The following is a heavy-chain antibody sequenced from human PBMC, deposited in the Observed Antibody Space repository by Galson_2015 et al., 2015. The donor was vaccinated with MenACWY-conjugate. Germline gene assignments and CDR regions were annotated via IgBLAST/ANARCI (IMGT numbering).Heavy chain of an antibody. D-gene: IGHD3-3*02. CDR3: ARGVNLACMSGY. V-gene: IGHV4-59*01. J-gene: IGHJ4*02. CDR1: GGSINSYY. Sequence: SETLSLTCTVSGGSINSYYWSWIRQPPGKELEWIGYMYYSGSANYNPSLKSRVTISVDTSKNQFSLTMTSVTAADTVVYYCARGVNLACMSGYWGQGTLVTVSS. CDR2: MYYSGSA.